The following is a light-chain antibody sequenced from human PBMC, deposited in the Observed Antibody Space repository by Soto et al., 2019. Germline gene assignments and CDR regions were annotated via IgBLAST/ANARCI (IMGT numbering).Light chain of an antibody. CDR3: TSYAGSNTYLL. J-gene: IGLJ2*01. CDR1: SSDVGGYNY. Sequence: QSALTQPPSASGSPGQSVTISCTGTSSDVGGYNYVSWYQQHPGKAPKLMIYEVSKRPSGVPDRFSGSKSGNTASLTVSGLQAEDEADYYCTSYAGSNTYLLFGGGTKLTVL. V-gene: IGLV2-8*01. CDR2: EVS.